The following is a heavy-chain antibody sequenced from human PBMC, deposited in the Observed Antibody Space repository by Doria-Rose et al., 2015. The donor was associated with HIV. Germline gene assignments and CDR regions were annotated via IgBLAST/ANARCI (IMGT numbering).Heavy chain of an antibody. CDR1: GFTFSRYS. V-gene: IGHV3-21*03. CDR2: ISSSSEYI. J-gene: IGHJ4*02. Sequence: GGSLRLSCAASGFTFSRYSMNWVRQAPGKGLEWVSSISSSSEYIYYVDSVQGRFTISRDNAKNSVYLQMNSLRTEDTAVYYCARDHYDSGGYCRDWGQGTLVTVSS. D-gene: IGHD3-22*01. CDR3: ARDHYDSGGYCRD.